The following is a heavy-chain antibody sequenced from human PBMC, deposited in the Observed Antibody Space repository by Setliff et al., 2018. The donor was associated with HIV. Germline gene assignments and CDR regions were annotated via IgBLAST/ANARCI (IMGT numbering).Heavy chain of an antibody. CDR3: ARYFRDGSYNDY. CDR1: GFTFSSFG. Sequence: GGSLRLSCAASGFTFSSFGLNWVRQAPGKGLEWVSYISNSGNTVFYAGSVKGRFAISRDNAKNSLYLQMNSLRGEDTAVYYCARYFRDGSYNDYWGQGTLVTVSS. J-gene: IGHJ4*02. D-gene: IGHD3-10*01. CDR2: ISNSGNTV. V-gene: IGHV3-48*04.